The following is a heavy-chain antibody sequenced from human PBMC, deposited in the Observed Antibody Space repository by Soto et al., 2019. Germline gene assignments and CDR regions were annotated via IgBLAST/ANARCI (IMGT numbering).Heavy chain of an antibody. V-gene: IGHV3-23*01. Sequence: EVQLLESGGGLVQPGGSLRHSCAASGFTFSSYAMRWVRQAPVKGLEWVSAISGSGDSTYYADSVKGRFTISRDNSKNTLYLQMNSLRAEDTAVYYWARRGSGSYYDYWGQGTLVTVSS. CDR3: ARRGSGSYYDY. CDR1: GFTFSSYA. CDR2: ISGSGDST. D-gene: IGHD1-26*01. J-gene: IGHJ4*02.